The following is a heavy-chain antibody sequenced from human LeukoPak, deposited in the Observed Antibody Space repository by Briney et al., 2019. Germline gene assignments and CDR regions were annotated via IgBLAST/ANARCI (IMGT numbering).Heavy chain of an antibody. CDR3: AKLYSSGWGDAFDI. V-gene: IGHV3-30*02. J-gene: IGHJ3*02. D-gene: IGHD6-19*01. CDR1: GFTFSSYG. CDR2: IRYDGSNK. Sequence: GRSLRLSCAASGFTFSSYGMHWVRQAPGKGLEWVAFIRYDGSNKYYADSVKGRFTISRDNSKNTLYLQMNSLRAEDTAVYYCAKLYSSGWGDAFDIWGQGTMVTVSS.